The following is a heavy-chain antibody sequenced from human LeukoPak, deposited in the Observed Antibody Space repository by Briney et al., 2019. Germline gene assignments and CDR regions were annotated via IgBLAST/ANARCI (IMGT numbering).Heavy chain of an antibody. CDR3: ARSGAMTTVTTWPNPKYYFDY. J-gene: IGHJ4*02. D-gene: IGHD4-11*01. CDR2: INPSGGST. Sequence: ASVKVSCKASGYTFTSYYMHWVRQAPGQGLEWMGIINPSGGSTSYAQKFQGRVTMTRDMSTSTVYMELSSLRSEDTAVYYCARSGAMTTVTTWPNPKYYFDYWGQGTLVTVSS. V-gene: IGHV1-46*01. CDR1: GYTFTSYY.